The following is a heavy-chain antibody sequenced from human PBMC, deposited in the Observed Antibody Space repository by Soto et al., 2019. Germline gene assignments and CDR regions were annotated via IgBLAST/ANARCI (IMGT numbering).Heavy chain of an antibody. J-gene: IGHJ6*02. CDR1: GYTFTNYA. CDR3: ARVDGIAAAGTSYYGMDV. Sequence: ASVTVSCKASGYTFTNYAIHWVRQAPGQRLQWMGWINGGNGNTKYSQKLQGRVTMTTDTSTSTAYMELRSLRSDDTAVYYCARVDGIAAAGTSYYGMDVWGQGTTVTVSS. D-gene: IGHD6-13*01. V-gene: IGHV1-3*01. CDR2: INGGNGNT.